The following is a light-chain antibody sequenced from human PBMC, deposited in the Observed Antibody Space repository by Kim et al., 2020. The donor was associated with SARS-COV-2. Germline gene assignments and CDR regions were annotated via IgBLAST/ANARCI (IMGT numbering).Light chain of an antibody. V-gene: IGKV3-20*01. Sequence: EIVLTQSPGTLSLSPGERATLSCRASQSVGSSYLAWYQQKSGQAPRLLLYAASSRAAGIPDRFTGSGSGTDFTLTISRLEPEDFAVYYCQQYGSSPFTFGGGTKVDIK. CDR2: AAS. J-gene: IGKJ4*01. CDR1: QSVGSSY. CDR3: QQYGSSPFT.